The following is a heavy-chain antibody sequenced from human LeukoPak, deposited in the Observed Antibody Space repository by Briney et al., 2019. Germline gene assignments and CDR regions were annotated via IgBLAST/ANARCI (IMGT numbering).Heavy chain of an antibody. CDR3: ARGPFLEVPHGDAFDI. CDR2: INHSGST. D-gene: IGHD3-3*01. Sequence: SETLSLTCAVYGGSFSGYYWSWIRQPPGKGLEWIGEINHSGSTNYNPSLKSRVTISVDTSKNQFSLKLSSVTAADTAVYYCARGPFLEVPHGDAFDIWGQGTMVTVSS. J-gene: IGHJ3*02. V-gene: IGHV4-34*01. CDR1: GGSFSGYY.